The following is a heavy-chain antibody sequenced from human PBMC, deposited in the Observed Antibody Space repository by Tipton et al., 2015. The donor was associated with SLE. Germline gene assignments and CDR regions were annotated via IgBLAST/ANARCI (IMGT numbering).Heavy chain of an antibody. D-gene: IGHD2-15*01. CDR3: ARVVYSGAFDI. CDR2: IHFTGSP. CDR1: DASFSGHY. V-gene: IGHV4-59*11. Sequence: TLSLTCTVSDASFSGHYWSWIRQPPGKGLEWIGYIHFTGSPFYNPSLKSRVTMSVDTSKNQFSLKLSSVTAADTAAYYCARVVYSGAFDIWGQGTIVTVSS. J-gene: IGHJ3*02.